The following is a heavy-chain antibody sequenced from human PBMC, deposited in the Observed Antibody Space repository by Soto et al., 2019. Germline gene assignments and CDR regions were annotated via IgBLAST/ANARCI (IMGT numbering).Heavy chain of an antibody. V-gene: IGHV1-69*12. CDR2: IIPIFGTA. CDR1: GGTFSSYA. J-gene: IGHJ5*02. CDR3: AGGVLWFGELLGWFHP. Sequence: QVQLVQSGAEVKKPGSSVKVSCKASGGTFSSYAISWVRQAPGQGLEWMGGIIPIFGTANYAQKFQGRVTITADEXTXXAHMELSSLRSEDTSVYYCAGGVLWFGELLGWFHPWGQGTLVTVSS. D-gene: IGHD3-10*01.